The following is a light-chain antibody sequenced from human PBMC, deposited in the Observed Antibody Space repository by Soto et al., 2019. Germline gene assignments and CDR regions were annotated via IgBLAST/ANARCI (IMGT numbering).Light chain of an antibody. CDR1: SGHSSYI. V-gene: IGLV4-60*02. J-gene: IGLJ3*02. Sequence: QLVLTQSSSASASLGSSVKLTCTLSSGHSSYIIAWHQQQPGKAPRYLMKLEGSGSYNKGSGVPDRFSGSSSVADRYLTISNLQFEDEADYYCEAWDSNTNWVFGGGTKLTVL. CDR3: EAWDSNTNWV. CDR2: LEGSGSY.